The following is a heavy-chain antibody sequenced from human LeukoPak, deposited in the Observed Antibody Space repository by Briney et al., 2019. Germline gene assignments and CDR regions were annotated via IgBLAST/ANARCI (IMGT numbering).Heavy chain of an antibody. V-gene: IGHV4-31*03. CDR1: GGSISSGGYY. Sequence: SETLSLTCTVSGGSISSGGYYWSWIRQHPGKGLEWIGYIYYSGSTYYNPSLKSRVTISVDTSKNQFSLKLSSVTAADTAVYYCARVHYGDYVPQTAGHAFDIWGQGTMVTVSS. J-gene: IGHJ3*02. D-gene: IGHD4-17*01. CDR2: IYYSGST. CDR3: ARVHYGDYVPQTAGHAFDI.